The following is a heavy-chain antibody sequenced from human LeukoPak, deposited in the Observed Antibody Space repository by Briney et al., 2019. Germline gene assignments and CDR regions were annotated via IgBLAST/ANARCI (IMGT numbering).Heavy chain of an antibody. CDR1: GGTFSSYA. CDR3: AKSAGSTMVRGFLRDWSDP. V-gene: IGHV1-69*13. Sequence: ASVKVSCKASGGTFSSYAISWVRQAPGQGLEWMGGIIPIFGTANYAQKFQGRVTITADESTSTAYMELSSLRSEDTAVYYCAKSAGSTMVRGFLRDWSDPWGQGTLVTVSS. CDR2: IIPIFGTA. D-gene: IGHD3-10*01. J-gene: IGHJ5*02.